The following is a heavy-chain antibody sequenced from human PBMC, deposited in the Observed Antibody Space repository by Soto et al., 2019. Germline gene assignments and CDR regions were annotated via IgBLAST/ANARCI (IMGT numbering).Heavy chain of an antibody. D-gene: IGHD1-26*01. CDR3: ARDRELVGFRYYYGMDV. V-gene: IGHV1-18*01. J-gene: IGHJ6*02. Sequence: GASVKVSCKASGYTFTSYGISWVRQAPGQGLEWMGWISAYNGNTSYAQKLQGRVTMTTDTSTSTAYMELRSLRSDDTAVYYCARDRELVGFRYYYGMDVWGQGTTVTVSS. CDR1: GYTFTSYG. CDR2: ISAYNGNT.